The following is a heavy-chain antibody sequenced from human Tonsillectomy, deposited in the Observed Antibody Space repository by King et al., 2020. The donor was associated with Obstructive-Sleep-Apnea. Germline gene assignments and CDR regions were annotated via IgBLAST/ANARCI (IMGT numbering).Heavy chain of an antibody. CDR1: GFSFSSYG. V-gene: IGHV3-30*02. J-gene: IGHJ4*02. D-gene: IGHD2-2*01. CDR2: IRYDGSNK. CDR3: AKDLSQQADY. Sequence: VQLVESGGGVVQPGGSLRLSCAASGFSFSSYGIHWVRQAPGKGLEWVAFIRYDGSNKYYADSVKGRFSMSRDNSKNTQYLQMNSLRAEDTAVYYCAKDLSQQADYWGQGTLVTVSS.